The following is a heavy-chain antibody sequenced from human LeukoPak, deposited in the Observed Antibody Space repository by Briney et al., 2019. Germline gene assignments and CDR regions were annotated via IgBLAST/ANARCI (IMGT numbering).Heavy chain of an antibody. V-gene: IGHV3-23*01. CDR2: ISGSGGST. CDR3: AKDRELRYFDWLDY. Sequence: GGSLRLSCAASGFTFSSYAMSWARQAPGNGLEWVSAISGSGGSTYYADSVKGRFTISRDNSKNTLYLQMNSLRAEDTAVYYCAKDRELRYFDWLDYWGQGTLVTVSS. J-gene: IGHJ4*02. CDR1: GFTFSSYA. D-gene: IGHD3-9*01.